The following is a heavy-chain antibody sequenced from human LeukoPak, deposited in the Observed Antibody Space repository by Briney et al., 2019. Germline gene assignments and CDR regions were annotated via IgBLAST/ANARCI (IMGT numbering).Heavy chain of an antibody. CDR1: GFTFSSYA. CDR2: ISGSGGST. J-gene: IGHJ6*02. V-gene: IGHV3-23*01. CDR3: ARDLMVYSSSRHYYYYGMDV. D-gene: IGHD6-13*01. Sequence: GGSLRLSCAASGFTFSSYAMSWVRQAPGKGLEWVSAISGSGGSTYYADSVKGRFTISRDNSKNTLYLQMNSLRDEDTAVYYCARDLMVYSSSRHYYYYGMDVWGQGTTVTVSS.